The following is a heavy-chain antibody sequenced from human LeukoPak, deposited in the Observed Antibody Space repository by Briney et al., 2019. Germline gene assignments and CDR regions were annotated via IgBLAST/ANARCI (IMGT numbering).Heavy chain of an antibody. CDR1: GGTFSSYA. D-gene: IGHD3-3*01. CDR2: IIPIFGTA. J-gene: IGHJ5*02. CDR3: ARVPQFEVELTLYNWFDP. Sequence: SVKVSCKASGGTFSSYAISWVRQAPGQGLEWMGGIIPIFGTANYAQKFQGRVTITTDESTSTAYMELSSLRSEDTALYYCARVPQFEVELTLYNWFDPWGQGTLVTVSS. V-gene: IGHV1-69*05.